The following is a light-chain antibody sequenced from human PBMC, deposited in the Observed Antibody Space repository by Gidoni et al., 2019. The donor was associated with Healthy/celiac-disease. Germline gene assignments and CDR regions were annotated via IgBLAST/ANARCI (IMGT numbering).Light chain of an antibody. CDR3: QQGYSTPWT. J-gene: IGKJ1*01. V-gene: IGKV1-39*01. CDR1: QSISSY. CDR2: AAS. Sequence: QSPSSLSASVGDRVTITCRASQSISSYLNWYQQKPGKAPKLLIYAASSLQSGVPSRFSGSGSGTDFTLTISSLQPEDFATYYCQQGYSTPWTFGQGTKVEIK.